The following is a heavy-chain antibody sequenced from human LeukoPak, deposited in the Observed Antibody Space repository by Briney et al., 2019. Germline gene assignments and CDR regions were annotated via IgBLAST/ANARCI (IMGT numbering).Heavy chain of an antibody. J-gene: IGHJ4*02. Sequence: GESLKISCKGSGYSFTSYWIGWVRQMPGKGLEWMGIIYPGDSDTRYSPPFQGQVTISADQSISTAYLQWSSLKASDTAMYYCARLALRGYYGSGSYPAPYYFDYWGQGTLVTVSS. CDR3: ARLALRGYYGSGSYPAPYYFDY. CDR1: GYSFTSYW. D-gene: IGHD3-10*01. CDR2: IYPGDSDT. V-gene: IGHV5-51*01.